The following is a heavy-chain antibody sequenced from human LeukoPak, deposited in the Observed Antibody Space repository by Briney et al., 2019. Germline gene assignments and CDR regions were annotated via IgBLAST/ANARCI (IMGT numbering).Heavy chain of an antibody. D-gene: IGHD5-24*01. Sequence: GGSRRLSGEASGLTFGSYEMNWVRQVPGRGWGGVSYISSSGSTIYYADSVKGRFTISRDNAKNSLYLQMNSLRAEDTAVYYCALAGNGYNYYWGQGTLVTVSS. J-gene: IGHJ4*02. V-gene: IGHV3-48*03. CDR1: GLTFGSYE. CDR3: ALAGNGYNYY. CDR2: ISSSGSTI.